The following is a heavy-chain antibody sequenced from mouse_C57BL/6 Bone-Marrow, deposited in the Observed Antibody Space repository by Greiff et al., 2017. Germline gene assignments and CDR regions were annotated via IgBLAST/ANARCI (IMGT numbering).Heavy chain of an antibody. CDR3: ARQDYDEDCWFAD. CDR1: GFTFSSYG. J-gene: IGHJ3*01. D-gene: IGHD2-4*01. Sequence: DVKLVESGGDLVKPGGSLKLSCAASGFTFSSYGMSWVRQTPDNRLEWVATISSGGSYTYYPDSVKGRFTISRDNAKNTLYLQMSSLKSEDTAMYYCARQDYDEDCWFADWGQGTLVTVSA. V-gene: IGHV5-6*02. CDR2: ISSGGSYT.